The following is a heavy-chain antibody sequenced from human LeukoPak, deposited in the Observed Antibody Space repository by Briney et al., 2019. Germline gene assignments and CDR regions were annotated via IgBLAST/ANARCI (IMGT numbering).Heavy chain of an antibody. V-gene: IGHV1-46*01. Sequence: ASVKVSCKTSGYTFTKYLIHWVRQAPGQGLEWMGTINPQGDITNYAQRFQGRITLTEDTSTSTVYMELSSLTSEDTAVYYCARPSYCVADNCGYWLDPWSPGTLVTVSS. J-gene: IGHJ5*02. D-gene: IGHD2-21*01. CDR2: INPQGDIT. CDR1: GYTFTKYL. CDR3: ARPSYCVADNCGYWLDP.